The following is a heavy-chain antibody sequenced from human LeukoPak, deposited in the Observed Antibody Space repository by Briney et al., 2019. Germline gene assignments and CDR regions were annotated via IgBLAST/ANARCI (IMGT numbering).Heavy chain of an antibody. CDR3: ARQAATGTEADY. D-gene: IGHD6-13*01. CDR1: GGSISSSSYY. CDR2: IYYSGST. V-gene: IGHV4-39*01. J-gene: IGHJ4*02. Sequence: SETLSLTCTVSGGSISSSSYYWGWIRQPPGKGLEWIGSIYYSGSTYDNPSLKSRVTISVDTSKNQFYVKLSTVTAANKAEYYCARQAATGTEADYWGQGTLVNV.